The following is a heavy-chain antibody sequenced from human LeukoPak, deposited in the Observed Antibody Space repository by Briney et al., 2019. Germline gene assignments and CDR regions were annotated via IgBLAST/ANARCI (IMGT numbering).Heavy chain of an antibody. Sequence: GGSLRLSCAASGFTVRNNHMSWVRQAPGKGLEWVSVIDSRDNTYHADSVKGRFTISRHTSKNTLYLQMNSLRAEDTAVYYCARESTPLRGAFDPWGPGTLVTVSS. CDR2: IDSRDNT. CDR3: ARESTPLRGAFDP. D-gene: IGHD5-24*01. J-gene: IGHJ5*02. V-gene: IGHV3-53*04. CDR1: GFTVRNNH.